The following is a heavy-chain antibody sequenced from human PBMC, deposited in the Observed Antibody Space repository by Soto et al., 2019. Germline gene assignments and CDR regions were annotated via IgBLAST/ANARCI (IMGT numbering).Heavy chain of an antibody. CDR2: ISGSGGST. J-gene: IGHJ3*01. V-gene: IGHV3-23*01. CDR3: ARDQLYDNDISGRPLNAFDV. CDR1: GFTFSSYA. D-gene: IGHD3-22*01. Sequence: PGGSLRLSCAASGFTFSSYAMSWVRQAPGKGLEWVSAISGSGGSTYYADSVKGRFTISRDNSKNTLYLQMNSLRAEDTAVYYCARDQLYDNDISGRPLNAFDVWGQGTMVTVSS.